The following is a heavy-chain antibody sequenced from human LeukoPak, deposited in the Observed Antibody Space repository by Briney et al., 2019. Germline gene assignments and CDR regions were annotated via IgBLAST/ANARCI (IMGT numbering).Heavy chain of an antibody. Sequence: SETLSLTCTVSGDSISSYYWSWIRQPPGKGLEWIGYIYHSGSTNYNPSLKSRVTISADTSKDQFSLKLASVTAADTAVYYCAAGYSSTWYYFDYWGQGTLVTVSS. V-gene: IGHV4-59*01. CDR2: IYHSGST. CDR3: AAGYSSTWYYFDY. D-gene: IGHD6-13*01. CDR1: GDSISSYY. J-gene: IGHJ4*02.